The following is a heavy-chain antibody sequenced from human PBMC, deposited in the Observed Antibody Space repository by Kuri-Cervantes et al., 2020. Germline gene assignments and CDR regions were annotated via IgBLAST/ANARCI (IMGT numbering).Heavy chain of an antibody. D-gene: IGHD2-21*02. CDR1: GYTFTSYG. CDR2: ISAYNGNT. CDR3: AREIYCGGDCYSHYYGMDV. V-gene: IGHV1-18*01. Sequence: ASVKVSCKASGYTFTSYGISWVRQAPGQGLEWMGWISAYNGNTNYAQKLQGRVTMTTDTSTSTAYMELRSLRSDDTAVYYCAREIYCGGDCYSHYYGMDVWGQGTTVTVSS. J-gene: IGHJ6*02.